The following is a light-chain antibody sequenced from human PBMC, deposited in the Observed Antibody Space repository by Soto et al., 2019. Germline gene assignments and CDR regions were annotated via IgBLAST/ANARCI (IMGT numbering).Light chain of an antibody. CDR3: QQFGTSPLT. CDR2: GAS. CDR1: QSVGSSY. J-gene: IGKJ4*01. Sequence: EIVLTQSPGTLSLSPGERATLSCRASQSVGSSYLAWYQQKRGQAPRLLIHGASIRATGIPDRFSGSGSGTDFTLTVSRLEPEDLAVYYCQQFGTSPLTFGGGTKVEIK. V-gene: IGKV3-20*01.